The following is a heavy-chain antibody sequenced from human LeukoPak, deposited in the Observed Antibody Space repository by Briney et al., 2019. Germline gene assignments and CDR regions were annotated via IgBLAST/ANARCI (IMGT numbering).Heavy chain of an antibody. J-gene: IGHJ4*02. CDR2: INPNSGGT. V-gene: IGHV1-2*04. D-gene: IGHD4-23*01. CDR3: ARDPRASYGGNPLIDY. CDR1: GYTFTGYY. Sequence: ASVKVSCKASGYTFTGYYMHWVRQAPGQGLEWMGWINPNSGGTNYAQKFQGWVTMTRDTSISTAYMELSRLRSDDTAVYYCARDPRASYGGNPLIDYWGQGTLVIVSS.